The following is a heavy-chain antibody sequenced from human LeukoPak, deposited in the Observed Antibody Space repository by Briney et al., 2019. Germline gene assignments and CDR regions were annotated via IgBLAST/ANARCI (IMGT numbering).Heavy chain of an antibody. J-gene: IGHJ4*02. CDR2: VYGSGST. CDR1: GGXISGYY. CDR3: ARDKVGTSYSDF. V-gene: IGHV4-4*07. Sequence: SETLSLTCTVPGGXISGYYWSWIRQPAGKGLEWIGRVYGSGSTNYNPSLKSRLTVSLDTSKNQFSLRLSSVTAADTAIYYCARDKVGTSYSDFWGQGALVPVSS. D-gene: IGHD1-26*01.